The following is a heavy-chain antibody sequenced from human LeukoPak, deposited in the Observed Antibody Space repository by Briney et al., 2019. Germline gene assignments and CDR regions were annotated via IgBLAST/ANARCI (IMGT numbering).Heavy chain of an antibody. Sequence: PGGSLRLSCVASGFTFSSHDMNWVRQAPGKGLEWVSYISNSGSTISYADSVKGRFTISRDNAKNSLYLQMNSLRAEDTAVYYCAREGIADYWGQGTLVTVSS. CDR3: AREGIADY. CDR1: GFTFSSHD. V-gene: IGHV3-48*03. CDR2: ISNSGSTI. J-gene: IGHJ4*02. D-gene: IGHD3-10*01.